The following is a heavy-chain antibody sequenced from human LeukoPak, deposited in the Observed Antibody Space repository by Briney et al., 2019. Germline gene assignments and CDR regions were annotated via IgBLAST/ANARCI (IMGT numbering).Heavy chain of an antibody. D-gene: IGHD3-3*01. CDR2: INPNSGGT. CDR3: ARATQYYDFWSGTYYYYYMDV. V-gene: IGHV1-2*02. CDR1: GYTFTGYY. Sequence: ASLKVSCKASGYTFTGYYMHWVRQAPGQGLEWMGWINPNSGGTNYAQKFQGRVTMTRDTSISTAYMELSRLRSDDTAVYYCARATQYYDFWSGTYYYYYMDVWGKGTTVTVSS. J-gene: IGHJ6*03.